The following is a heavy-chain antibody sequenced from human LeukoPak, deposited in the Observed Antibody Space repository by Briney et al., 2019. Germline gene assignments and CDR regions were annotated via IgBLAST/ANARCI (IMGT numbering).Heavy chain of an antibody. J-gene: IGHJ4*02. V-gene: IGHV3-48*02. D-gene: IGHD4-23*01. CDR2: ISDGSSTI. CDR1: GFTFSSYA. CDR3: ARETVGLDY. Sequence: PGGSLRLSCAASGFTFSSYAMHWVRQAPGKGLEWVSYISDGSSTIYYADSVRGRFTISRDNAKNSLYLQINSLRDEDTAVYYCARETVGLDYWGQGTLVTVSS.